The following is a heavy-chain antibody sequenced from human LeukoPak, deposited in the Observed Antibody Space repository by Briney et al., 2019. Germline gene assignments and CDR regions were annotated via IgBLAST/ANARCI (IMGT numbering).Heavy chain of an antibody. CDR1: GFSFSGSW. CDR2: MNPDGSAI. Sequence: GGSLRLSCTASGFSFSGSWMSWVRQLPGEGLEWLADMNPDGSAIVYVDSVKGRFAVSRNNAKNSLYLQMDGLRAEDTAVYYCARDPLNGALDIWSQGTLVTVSS. V-gene: IGHV3-7*01. J-gene: IGHJ3*02. CDR3: ARDPLNGALDI.